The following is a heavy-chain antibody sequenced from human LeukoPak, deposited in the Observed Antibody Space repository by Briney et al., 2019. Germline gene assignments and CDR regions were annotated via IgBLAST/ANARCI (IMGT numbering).Heavy chain of an antibody. Sequence: GGSLRLSCAASGFTFSSYAMYWVRQAPGKGLEWVAVISYDGSDKFYADSVKGRFTISRDSSKNTLYLQMNSLRPEDTAVYYCARDPERYGSGSGYYMDVWGKGTTVTISS. D-gene: IGHD3-10*01. CDR3: ARDPERYGSGSGYYMDV. CDR1: GFTFSSYA. J-gene: IGHJ6*03. V-gene: IGHV3-30*04. CDR2: ISYDGSDK.